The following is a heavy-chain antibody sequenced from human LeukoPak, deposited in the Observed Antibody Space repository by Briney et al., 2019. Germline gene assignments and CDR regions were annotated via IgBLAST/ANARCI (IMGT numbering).Heavy chain of an antibody. CDR2: IYFSGNT. J-gene: IGHJ3*02. D-gene: IGHD6-19*01. CDR3: AREIAVAGSAFDI. CDR1: GGSISSGDYY. Sequence: PSETLSLTCTVSGGSISSGDYYWSWIRQPPGKGREWIGYIYFSGNTYYNPSLKSRVTISLDMSKNQFSLKLSSVTAADTAVYYCAREIAVAGSAFDIWGQGTMVAVSS. V-gene: IGHV4-30-4*08.